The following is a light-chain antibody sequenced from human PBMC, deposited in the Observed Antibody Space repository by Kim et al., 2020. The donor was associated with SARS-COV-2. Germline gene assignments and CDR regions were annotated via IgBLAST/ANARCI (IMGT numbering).Light chain of an antibody. V-gene: IGLV3-1*01. Sequence: VSPGQTSSITCSGDKLGDKYACWYHQKPGQSPVLVIYQDTKRPAGIHERFSGSNSGNTATLTISGTQAMDEADYYCQAWDSSTVVFGGGTQLTVL. J-gene: IGLJ2*01. CDR2: QDT. CDR3: QAWDSSTVV. CDR1: KLGDKY.